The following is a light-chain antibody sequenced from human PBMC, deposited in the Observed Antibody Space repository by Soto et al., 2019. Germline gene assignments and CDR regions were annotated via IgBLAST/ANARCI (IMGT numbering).Light chain of an antibody. CDR2: GAS. CDR3: QQYNHWPGT. J-gene: IGKJ1*01. Sequence: EIVLTQSPGTLSLSPGERATLSCRASQSVSSSYLAWYQQKPGQAPRLLIYGASTMATGIPARFSGSGSGTEFTLTISSLQPEDFAVYYCQQYNHWPGTFGQGTNVEIK. CDR1: QSVSSSY. V-gene: IGKV3-15*01.